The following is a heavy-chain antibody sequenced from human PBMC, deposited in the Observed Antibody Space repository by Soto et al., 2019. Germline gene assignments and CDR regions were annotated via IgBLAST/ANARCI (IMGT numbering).Heavy chain of an antibody. V-gene: IGHV3-53*01. Sequence: EVQLVESGGGLIQPGGSLRLSCAASGFTVSTNYMSWVRQAPGKGLEWVSVIYSGGSTNYADSVKGRFTISRDNSKNTLYLQMNSLRAEDTAVYYCARASIAAAGYYFDYWGQGTLVTVSS. CDR1: GFTVSTNY. J-gene: IGHJ4*02. D-gene: IGHD6-13*01. CDR3: ARASIAAAGYYFDY. CDR2: IYSGGST.